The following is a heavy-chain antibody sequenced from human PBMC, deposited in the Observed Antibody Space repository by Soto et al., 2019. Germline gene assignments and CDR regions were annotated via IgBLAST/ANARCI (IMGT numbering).Heavy chain of an antibody. D-gene: IGHD2-15*01. V-gene: IGHV3-15*07. Sequence: EVQLVESGGGLIYPGGSLRLSCAASGLTISDAWMNWVRQAPGKGLEWVGRIKTNTEGGTTDYAAAVKGRFTVSRDDSENTLYLQMNSLKFEATAVYYCTTGSVEGVWGQGTTVIVSS. CDR2: IKTNTEGGTT. J-gene: IGHJ6*02. CDR3: TTGSVEGV. CDR1: GLTISDAW.